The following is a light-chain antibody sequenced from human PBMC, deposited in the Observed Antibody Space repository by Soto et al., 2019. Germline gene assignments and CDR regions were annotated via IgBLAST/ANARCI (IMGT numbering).Light chain of an antibody. J-gene: IGKJ2*01. CDR2: AAS. V-gene: IGKV1-39*01. CDR3: QQSYSNPYT. Sequence: DIQMTQSPSSLSVSVGDRVTITCRASQSISSYLNWNQQKPGKAPKLLVYAASSLQSGVPSRFSGSGSGTDFTLTISSLQPEDFATYYCQQSYSNPYTFGQGTKLEIK. CDR1: QSISSY.